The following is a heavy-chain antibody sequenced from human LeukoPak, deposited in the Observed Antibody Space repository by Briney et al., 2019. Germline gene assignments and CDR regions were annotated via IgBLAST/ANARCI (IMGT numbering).Heavy chain of an antibody. V-gene: IGHV3-48*03. CDR3: ARVHYDYVWGSYRYAFDI. CDR2: ISSSGGTI. Sequence: GGSLRLSCAASGFTFSSYEMNWVRQAPGKGLEWVSYISSSGGTIYYADSVKGRFTISRDNAKNSLYLQMNSLRAEDTAVYYCARVHYDYVWGSYRYAFDIWGQGTMVTVSS. CDR1: GFTFSSYE. D-gene: IGHD3-16*02. J-gene: IGHJ3*02.